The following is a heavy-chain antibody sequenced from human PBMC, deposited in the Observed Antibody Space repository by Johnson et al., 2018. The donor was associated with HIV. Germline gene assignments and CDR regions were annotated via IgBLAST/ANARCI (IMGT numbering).Heavy chain of an antibody. CDR1: GFTFSNHG. CDR3: ARGRARAFDI. Sequence: QVQLVESGGDVVQPGRSQRLSCAASGFTFSNHGMHWVRQAPGKGLEWVAGISYDGSNKYYADSVKGRFTISRDNSKNTLYLQMNSLRAEDTAVYYCARGRARAFDIWGQGTMVTVSS. CDR2: ISYDGSNK. D-gene: IGHD5-12*01. V-gene: IGHV3-30*03. J-gene: IGHJ3*02.